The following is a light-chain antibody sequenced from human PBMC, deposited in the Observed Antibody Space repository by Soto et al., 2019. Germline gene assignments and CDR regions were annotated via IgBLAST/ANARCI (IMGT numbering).Light chain of an antibody. CDR2: EVT. CDR1: SGDIGSYTY. J-gene: IGLJ2*01. V-gene: IGLV2-14*01. Sequence: QSALTQPASVSGSPGQSITISCTGTSGDIGSYTYVSWYQQYPGKAPKLLISEVTNRPSGVSNRFSGSKSGNTASLTISGLQAEDEAHYYCSSYTTNSPPVVFGGGTRSPS. CDR3: SSYTTNSPPVV.